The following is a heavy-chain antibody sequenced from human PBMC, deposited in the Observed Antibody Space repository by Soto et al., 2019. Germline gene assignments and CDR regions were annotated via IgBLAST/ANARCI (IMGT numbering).Heavy chain of an antibody. Sequence: LGESLKISWKGSGYSFTSYWISWVRQMPGKGLEWMGRIDPSDSYTNYSPSFQGHVTISADKSISTAYLQWSSLKASDTAMYYCASASLAARLTGYYYYGMDVWGQGTTVTVSS. D-gene: IGHD6-6*01. CDR3: ASASLAARLTGYYYYGMDV. J-gene: IGHJ6*02. V-gene: IGHV5-10-1*01. CDR2: IDPSDSYT. CDR1: GYSFTSYW.